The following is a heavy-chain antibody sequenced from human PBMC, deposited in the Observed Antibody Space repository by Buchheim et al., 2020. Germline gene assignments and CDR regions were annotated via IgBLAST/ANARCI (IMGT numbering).Heavy chain of an antibody. D-gene: IGHD6-6*01. CDR3: ARPRERYSSSSRPFDY. J-gene: IGHJ4*02. Sequence: QVQLVESGGGVVQPGRSLRLSCAASGFNFSSYALHWVRQAPGKGLEWVAVISYDENNKKYADSVKGRFTISRDNSKKTLYVQMNSLRAEDTALYYCARPRERYSSSSRPFDYWGQGTL. CDR2: ISYDENNK. CDR1: GFNFSSYA. V-gene: IGHV3-30-3*01.